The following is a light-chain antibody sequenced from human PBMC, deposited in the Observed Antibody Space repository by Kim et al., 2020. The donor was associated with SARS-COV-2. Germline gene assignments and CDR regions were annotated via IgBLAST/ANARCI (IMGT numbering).Light chain of an antibody. CDR2: DVS. CDR3: CSYAGSYTHWV. CDR1: SSDVGGYNY. J-gene: IGLJ3*02. V-gene: IGLV2-11*01. Sequence: QSALTQPRSVSGSPGQSVTISCTGTSSDVGGYNYVSWYQQHPGKAPKLMIYDVSKRPSGVPDHFSGSKSGNTASLTISGLQAEDEADYYCCSYAGSYTHWVFGGGTQLTVL.